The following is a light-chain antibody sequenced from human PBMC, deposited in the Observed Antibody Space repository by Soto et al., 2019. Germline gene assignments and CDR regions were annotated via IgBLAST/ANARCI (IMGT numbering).Light chain of an antibody. CDR1: QGISSY. J-gene: IGKJ4*01. V-gene: IGKV1-9*01. Sequence: DIRLNPTPSFLSASLGDRVTITCRASQGISSYLAWYQQKPEKAPKLLIYAASTLQSGVPSRFSGSGSGTEFTLTISSLQPEDFATYYCQQLNSYPLTFGGGTKVDIK. CDR3: QQLNSYPLT. CDR2: AAS.